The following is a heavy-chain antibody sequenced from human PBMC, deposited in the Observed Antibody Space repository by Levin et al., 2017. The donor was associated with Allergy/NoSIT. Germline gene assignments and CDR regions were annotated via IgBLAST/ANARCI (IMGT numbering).Heavy chain of an antibody. CDR1: GGSFSSGRYY. D-gene: IGHD2-2*01. Sequence: SETLSLTCTVSGGSFSSGRYYWSWLRQHPGKGLEWIGYISYSGSTYYNPSLKSRVTISVDTSKNQFSLKLSSVTAADTAVYYCARDLDCRGTSCYWGWFDPWGQGTLVTVSS. CDR2: ISYSGST. V-gene: IGHV4-31*03. J-gene: IGHJ5*02. CDR3: ARDLDCRGTSCYWGWFDP.